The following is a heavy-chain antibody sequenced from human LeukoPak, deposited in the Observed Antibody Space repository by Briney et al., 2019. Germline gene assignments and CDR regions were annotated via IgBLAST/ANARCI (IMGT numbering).Heavy chain of an antibody. Sequence: GGSLRLSCAASGFTFSSHAMSWVRQAPGKGLEWVSAVSGSGDNTYYADSVKGRFTISRDNSKNTLYLHMSSLRAEDTAVYYCARTAYYYYYLDVWGKGTTVTVSS. D-gene: IGHD5-18*01. CDR2: VSGSGDNT. CDR1: GFTFSSHA. CDR3: ARTAYYYYYLDV. V-gene: IGHV3-23*01. J-gene: IGHJ6*03.